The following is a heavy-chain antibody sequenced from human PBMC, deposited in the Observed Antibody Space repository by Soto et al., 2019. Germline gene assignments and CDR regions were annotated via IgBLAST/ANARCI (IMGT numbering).Heavy chain of an antibody. J-gene: IGHJ6*02. CDR3: AREFRGSSSGYYYYGMDV. CDR1: GYSFTSYW. Sequence: PGESLKISCKGSGYSFTSYWISWVRQMPGKGLEWMGRIDPSDSYTNYSPSFQGHVTISADKSISTAYLQWSSLKASGTAMYYCAREFRGSSSGYYYYGMDVWGQGTTVTVSS. V-gene: IGHV5-10-1*01. CDR2: IDPSDSYT. D-gene: IGHD6-6*01.